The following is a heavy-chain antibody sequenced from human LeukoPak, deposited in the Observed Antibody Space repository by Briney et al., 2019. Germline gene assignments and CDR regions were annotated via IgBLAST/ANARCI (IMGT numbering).Heavy chain of an antibody. CDR1: GSSISGYY. CDR3: ARGDSHLHGSGYYYY. V-gene: IGHV4-59*01. J-gene: IGHJ4*02. CDR2: VYNSGNV. D-gene: IGHD3-22*01. Sequence: PSETLSLTCTVSGSSISGYYWTWFRQPPGKGLEWIGYVYNSGNVNYNPSLRSRVTISLDTSKDQFSLKLSSVTAADTAIYYCARGDSHLHGSGYYYYWGQGTLVTVSS.